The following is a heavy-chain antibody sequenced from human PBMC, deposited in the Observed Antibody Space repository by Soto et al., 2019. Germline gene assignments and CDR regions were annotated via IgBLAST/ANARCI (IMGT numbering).Heavy chain of an antibody. CDR2: IHYTGST. CDR1: GGSITTSNYC. V-gene: IGHV4-39*01. J-gene: IGHJ6*02. CDR3: ARLDGNSADYYYGMDV. Sequence: SETLSLTCSVSGGSITTSNYCWGWIRQPPGKGLEWIASIHYTGSTYYNPSLKSRVTISVDTSKNQFSLKLSSVTAADTAVYYCARLDGNSADYYYGMDVWGQGTTVTAP. D-gene: IGHD6-19*01.